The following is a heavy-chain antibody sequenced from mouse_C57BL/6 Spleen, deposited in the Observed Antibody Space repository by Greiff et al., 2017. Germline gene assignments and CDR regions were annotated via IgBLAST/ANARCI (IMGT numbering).Heavy chain of an antibody. Sequence: QVQLQQPGAELVKPGASVKLSCKASGYTFTSYWMHWVKQRPGQGLEWIGMIHPNSGSTNYNEKFKSKATLTVDKSSSTAYMQLSSLTSEDSAVYYCARRGDYGGGAMDYWGQGTSVTVSS. CDR3: ARRGDYGGGAMDY. V-gene: IGHV1-64*01. CDR2: IHPNSGST. D-gene: IGHD1-1*01. CDR1: GYTFTSYW. J-gene: IGHJ4*01.